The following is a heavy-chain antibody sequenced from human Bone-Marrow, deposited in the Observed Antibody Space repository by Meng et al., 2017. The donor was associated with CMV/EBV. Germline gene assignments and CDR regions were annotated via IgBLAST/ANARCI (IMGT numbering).Heavy chain of an antibody. J-gene: IGHJ4*02. CDR3: GVAVPTIDF. D-gene: IGHD2-15*01. V-gene: IGHV3-15*07. CDR1: GITFSNVW. CDR2: IKSETEGGTT. Sequence: GGSLRLSCVASGITFSNVWMTWVRQAPGKGLEWVGRIKSETEGGTTDYAAPLKGRFSISRDDSKTTVYLQIDRLKSEDTGLYYCGVAVPTIDFWGQGTLVTVSS.